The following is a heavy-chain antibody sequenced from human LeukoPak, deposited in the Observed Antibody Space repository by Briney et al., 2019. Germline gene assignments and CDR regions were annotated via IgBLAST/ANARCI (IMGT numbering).Heavy chain of an antibody. V-gene: IGHV4-59*01. CDR2: IYHSGST. J-gene: IGHJ4*02. Sequence: SETLSLTCTVSGGSISSNYWSWIRQPPGKGLEYIGHIYHSGSTNYNPSLKSRVTISVDTSKNQFSLKLSSVTAADTAVYYCARGWPVLDNWGQGTLVTVSS. CDR3: ARGWPVLDN. D-gene: IGHD6-6*01. CDR1: GGSISSNY.